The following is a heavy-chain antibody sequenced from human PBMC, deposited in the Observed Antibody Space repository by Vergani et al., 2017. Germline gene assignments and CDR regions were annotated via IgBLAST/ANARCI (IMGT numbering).Heavy chain of an antibody. V-gene: IGHV4-39*01. J-gene: IGHJ6*03. CDR3: ARHKEQLVPGNYYYYYCMDV. Sequence: QLQLQESDPGLVTPSETLSLTCTVAGGSIRSTFYYWGWIRQPPGKGLEWIGTIYYSGSTYYNPSLKSRVTISVDTSKNQFSLKLNSVTSADTAVYYCARHKEQLVPGNYYYYYCMDVWGKGTTVTVSS. CDR1: GGSIRSTFYY. D-gene: IGHD6-13*01. CDR2: IYYSGST.